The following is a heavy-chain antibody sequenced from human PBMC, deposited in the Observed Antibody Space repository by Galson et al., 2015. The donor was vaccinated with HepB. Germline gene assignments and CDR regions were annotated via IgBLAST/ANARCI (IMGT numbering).Heavy chain of an antibody. CDR3: ARGVDTMVRGVMFWGY. CDR2: ISSSSSYI. CDR1: GFTFSSYS. D-gene: IGHD3-10*01. V-gene: IGHV3-21*01. J-gene: IGHJ4*02. Sequence: SLRLSCAASGFTFSSYSMNWVRQAPGKGLEWVSSISSSSSYIYYADSVKGRFTISRDNAKNSLYLQMNSLRAEDTAVYYCARGVDTMVRGVMFWGYWGQGTLVTVSS.